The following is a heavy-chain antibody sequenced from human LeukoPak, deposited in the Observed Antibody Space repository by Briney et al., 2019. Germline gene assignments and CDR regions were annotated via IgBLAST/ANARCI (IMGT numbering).Heavy chain of an antibody. J-gene: IGHJ5*01. V-gene: IGHV5-51*01. CDR2: ILPGDSNT. D-gene: IGHD2-15*01. Sequence: GESLKISCKASGYSFTSYWIGWVRQMPGKGLEWMGIILPGDSNTRYSPSFQGQVTVSADKSITTAYLQWSSLKASETAMYSCVGGDIVEKLAGSYNWLDSWGKEPWSPSPQ. CDR1: GYSFTSYW. CDR3: VGGDIVEKLAGSYNWLDS.